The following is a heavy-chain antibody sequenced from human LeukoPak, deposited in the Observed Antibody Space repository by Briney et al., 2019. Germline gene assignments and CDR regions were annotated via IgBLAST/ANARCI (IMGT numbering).Heavy chain of an antibody. CDR2: INHSGST. CDR3: ARDYGSGSKP. J-gene: IGHJ5*02. V-gene: IGHV4-34*01. D-gene: IGHD3-10*01. Sequence: SETLSLTCAVYGGSFSGYYWSWIRQPPGKGLEWIGEINHSGSTNYNPSLKSRVTISVDTSKNQLSLKLSSVTAADTAVYYCARDYGSGSKPWGQGTLVTVSS. CDR1: GGSFSGYY.